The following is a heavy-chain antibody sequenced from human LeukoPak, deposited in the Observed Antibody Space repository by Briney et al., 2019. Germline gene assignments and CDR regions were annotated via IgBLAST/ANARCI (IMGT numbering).Heavy chain of an antibody. J-gene: IGHJ4*02. D-gene: IGHD3-10*01. Sequence: SETLSLTWTVSGGSISSYYWSWIRQPPGKGLEWIGYIYYSGSTNYNPSLKSRVTISVDTSKNQFSLKLSSVTAADTAVYYCARRGYYGSGSFRRYYFDYWGQGTLVTVSS. V-gene: IGHV4-59*08. CDR2: IYYSGST. CDR1: GGSISSYY. CDR3: ARRGYYGSGSFRRYYFDY.